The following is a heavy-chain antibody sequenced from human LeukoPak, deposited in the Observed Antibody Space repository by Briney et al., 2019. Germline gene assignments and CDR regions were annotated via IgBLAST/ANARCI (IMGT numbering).Heavy chain of an antibody. V-gene: IGHV4-39*07. CDR1: GGSISSSSYY. J-gene: IGHJ4*02. D-gene: IGHD6-19*01. Sequence: SETLSLTCTVSGGSISSSSYYWGWIRQPPGKGLEWIGSIYYSGSTYYNPSLKSRVTISVDTSKNQFSLKLSSVTAADTAVYYCARSTQWLEPAAVDYWGQGTLVTVSS. CDR3: ARSTQWLEPAAVDY. CDR2: IYYSGST.